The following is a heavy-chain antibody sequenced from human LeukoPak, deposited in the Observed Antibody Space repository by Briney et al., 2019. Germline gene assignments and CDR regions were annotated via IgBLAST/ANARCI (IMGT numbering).Heavy chain of an antibody. V-gene: IGHV3-23*01. CDR1: GFTFSSYA. CDR2: ISGSGGST. Sequence: GGSLRLSCAASGFTFSSYAMSWVRQAPGKGREWVSAISGSGGSTYYADSVKGRFTISRDNSKNTLYLQMNSLRAEDTAVYYCAKQLGYCSDGSCYFPYWGQGTLVTVSS. J-gene: IGHJ4*02. D-gene: IGHD2-15*01. CDR3: AKQLGYCSDGSCYFPY.